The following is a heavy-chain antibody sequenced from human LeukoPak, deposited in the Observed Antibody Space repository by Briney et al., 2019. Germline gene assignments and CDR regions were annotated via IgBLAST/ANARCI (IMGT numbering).Heavy chain of an antibody. CDR3: ASHTYYYSSGRFAY. J-gene: IGHJ4*02. Sequence: ASVKASCKASGYTFTSYDITWVRQATGQGPEWMGWISASSGNKDYAQTFQGRVTMTRDISINPAHLQLGSLRSEDTAVYYCASHTYYYSSGRFAYWGQGTLVTVSS. CDR2: ISASSGNK. CDR1: GYTFTSYD. D-gene: IGHD3-10*01. V-gene: IGHV1-8*01.